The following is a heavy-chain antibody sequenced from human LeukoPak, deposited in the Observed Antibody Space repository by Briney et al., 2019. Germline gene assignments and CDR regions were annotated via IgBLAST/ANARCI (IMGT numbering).Heavy chain of an antibody. CDR2: IYYSGST. V-gene: IGHV4-30-4*08. CDR1: GGSISSGDYY. D-gene: IGHD4-17*01. J-gene: IGHJ4*02. Sequence: PSETLSLTCTVSGGSISSGDYYWSWIRQPPGKGLEWIGHIYYSGSTYYNPSLKSRVTISVDTSKNQFSLKLSSVTAADTAVYYCARAWSTTVTTLFDYWGQGSLVTVSS. CDR3: ARAWSTTVTTLFDY.